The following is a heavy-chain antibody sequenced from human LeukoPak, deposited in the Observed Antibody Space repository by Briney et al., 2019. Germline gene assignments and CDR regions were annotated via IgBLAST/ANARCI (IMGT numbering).Heavy chain of an antibody. D-gene: IGHD6-13*01. V-gene: IGHV4-59*01. CDR1: GGSISSYY. CDR3: ARDNEQLNAFDI. Sequence: SETLSLTCTVSGGSISSYYWSWIRQPPGKGLEWIGYIYDSGSTNYNPSLKSRVTTSVDTSNNQFSLKLSSVTAADTAVYYCARDNEQLNAFDIWGQGTMVTVSS. J-gene: IGHJ3*02. CDR2: IYDSGST.